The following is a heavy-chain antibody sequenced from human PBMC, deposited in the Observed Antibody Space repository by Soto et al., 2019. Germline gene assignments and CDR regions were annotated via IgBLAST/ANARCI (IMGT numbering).Heavy chain of an antibody. Sequence: QVQLQQWGAGLLKPSETLSLTCAVYGGSFSGYYWSWIRQPPGKGLEWIGEINHSGSTNYNPSLKSRVTISVDTCKNQFSLKLSSVTAADTAMYYCARAMRRTTEFCYFDYWGQGTLVTVSS. J-gene: IGHJ4*02. CDR3: ARAMRRTTEFCYFDY. CDR2: INHSGST. D-gene: IGHD3-3*01. V-gene: IGHV4-34*01. CDR1: GGSFSGYY.